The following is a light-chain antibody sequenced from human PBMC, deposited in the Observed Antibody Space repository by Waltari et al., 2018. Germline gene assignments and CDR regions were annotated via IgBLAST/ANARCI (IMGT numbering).Light chain of an antibody. V-gene: IGLV4-69*01. J-gene: IGLJ3*02. CDR2: VNSDGSH. Sequence: QLVLTQSPSASASLGASVKLTCTLSSGHSSNIIAWHQQQPEKGPRYLMKVNSDGSHSKGDEMPDRFSGSSSGAERYLTIASRQSEDEADYYCQTGGHGTWVFGGGTKPTVL. CDR1: SGHSSNI. CDR3: QTGGHGTWV.